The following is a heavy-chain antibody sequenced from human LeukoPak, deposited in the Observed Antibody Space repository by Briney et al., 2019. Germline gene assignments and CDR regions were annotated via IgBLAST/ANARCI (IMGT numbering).Heavy chain of an antibody. CDR2: ISSSSSYM. Sequence: NTGGSLRLSCAASGFTFSSYSMNWVRQAPGKGLEWVSSISSSSSYMYYADSVKGRFTISRDNAKNSLYLQMNSLRAEDTAVYYCAGGSKGGATNDYWGQGTLVTVSS. D-gene: IGHD1-26*01. J-gene: IGHJ4*02. CDR3: AGGSKGGATNDY. CDR1: GFTFSSYS. V-gene: IGHV3-21*01.